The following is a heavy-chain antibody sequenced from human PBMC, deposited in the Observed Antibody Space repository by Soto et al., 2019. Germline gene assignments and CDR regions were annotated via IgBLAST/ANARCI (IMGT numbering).Heavy chain of an antibody. CDR1: GFTVSSNY. J-gene: IGHJ1*01. V-gene: IGHV3-53*01. D-gene: IGHD3-22*01. Sequence: EVQLVESGGGLIQPGWSLRLSCAASGFTVSSNYMSWVRQAPGKGLEWVSVIYSGGSTYYADSVKGRFTISRDKSKNTLYLQMNSLRAEDTAVYYCARDRVESGYPEYFQHWGQGTLVTVSS. CDR3: ARDRVESGYPEYFQH. CDR2: IYSGGST.